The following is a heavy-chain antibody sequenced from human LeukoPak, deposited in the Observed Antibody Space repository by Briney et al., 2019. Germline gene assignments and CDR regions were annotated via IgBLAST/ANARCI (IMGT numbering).Heavy chain of an antibody. Sequence: ASVKVSCKASGYTFTSHYMHWVRQAPGQGLEWMGIINPSGGSTSYAQKFQGRVTMTRDTSTSTVYMELSSLRSEDTAVYYCARDRITIFGVAADAFDIWGQGTMVTVSS. CDR1: GYTFTSHY. V-gene: IGHV1-46*01. CDR3: ARDRITIFGVAADAFDI. D-gene: IGHD3-3*01. CDR2: INPSGGST. J-gene: IGHJ3*02.